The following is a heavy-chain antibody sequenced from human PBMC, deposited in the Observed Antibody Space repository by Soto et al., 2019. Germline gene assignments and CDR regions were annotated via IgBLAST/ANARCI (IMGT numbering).Heavy chain of an antibody. V-gene: IGHV3-30-3*01. CDR3: ARETVTNHDAFDI. Sequence: GGSLRLSCAASGFTFSSDAMHWVRQAPGKGLEWVAVISYDGSNKYYADSVKGRFTISRDNSKNTLYLQMNSLRAEDTAVYYCARETVTNHDAFDIWGQGTMVTVSS. J-gene: IGHJ3*02. D-gene: IGHD4-17*01. CDR1: GFTFSSDA. CDR2: ISYDGSNK.